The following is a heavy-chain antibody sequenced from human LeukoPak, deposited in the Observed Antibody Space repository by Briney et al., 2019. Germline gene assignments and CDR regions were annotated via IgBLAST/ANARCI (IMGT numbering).Heavy chain of an antibody. J-gene: IGHJ6*02. CDR1: GFTFSSYG. V-gene: IGHV3-74*01. CDR2: INSDGSST. CDR3: AREGAAAVPGYYYYGMDV. Sequence: SGGSLRLSCAASGFTFSSYGMHWVRQAPGKGLVWVSRINSDGSSTSYADSVKGRFTISRDNAKNTLYLQMNSLRAEDTAVYYCAREGAAAVPGYYYYGMDVWGQGTTVTVSS. D-gene: IGHD6-13*01.